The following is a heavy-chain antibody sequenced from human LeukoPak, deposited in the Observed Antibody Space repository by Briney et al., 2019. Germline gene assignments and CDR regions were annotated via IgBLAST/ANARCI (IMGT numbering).Heavy chain of an antibody. J-gene: IGHJ4*02. Sequence: GGSLRLSCAASGFTFSSYAMSWVRQAPGKGLEWVSTISGSGGNTYYAGSVKGRFTISRDNSKNTLYLQMNSLRAEDTAVFYCAKDGTWCSSTSCYAGDWAQGTLVAVSS. V-gene: IGHV3-23*01. D-gene: IGHD2-2*01. CDR2: ISGSGGNT. CDR1: GFTFSSYA. CDR3: AKDGTWCSSTSCYAGD.